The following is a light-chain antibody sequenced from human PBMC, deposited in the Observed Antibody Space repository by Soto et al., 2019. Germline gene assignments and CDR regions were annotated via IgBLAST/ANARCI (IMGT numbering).Light chain of an antibody. CDR2: AAS. Sequence: EIQVTQSPSSLSASGGDEVTITCRASHTIMTYLNWYQLKPGKPPRLLIYAASSLQSGVPSRFSGSGSGTDFTLTINSLQPEDFAPYSCQQTYNSPHTFAQRTKVDI. V-gene: IGKV1-39*01. J-gene: IGKJ1*01. CDR1: HTIMTY. CDR3: QQTYNSPHT.